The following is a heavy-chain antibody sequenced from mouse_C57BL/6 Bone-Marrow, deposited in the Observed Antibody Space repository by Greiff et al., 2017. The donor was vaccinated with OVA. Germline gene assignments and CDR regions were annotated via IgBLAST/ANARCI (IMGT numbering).Heavy chain of an antibody. CDR2: IDPSDSYT. D-gene: IGHD1-1*01. J-gene: IGHJ4*01. V-gene: IGHV1-59*01. CDR1: GYTFTSYW. Sequence: QVQLQQPGAELVRPGTSVKLSCKASGYTFTSYWMHWVKQRPGQGLEWIGVIDPSDSYTNYNQKFKGKATLTVDTSSSTAYMQLSSLTSEDSAVYYCARVLRFPYYYAMDDWGQGTSVTVSS. CDR3: ARVLRFPYYYAMDD.